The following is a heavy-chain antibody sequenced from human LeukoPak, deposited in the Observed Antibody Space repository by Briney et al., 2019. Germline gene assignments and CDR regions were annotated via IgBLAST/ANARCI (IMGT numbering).Heavy chain of an antibody. CDR3: ARDGGSGSPHLSYSYYGMDV. CDR2: IYGGDTT. J-gene: IGHJ6*02. D-gene: IGHD3-10*01. Sequence: PGGSLRLSCAASGFTVCITYMSWVLQAPGKGLEWVSVIYGGDTTYYADSVKGRFTISRDSSKNTLYLQMNSLRVEDTAVYYCARDGGSGSPHLSYSYYGMDVWGQGTTVTVSS. V-gene: IGHV3-53*01. CDR1: GFTVCITY.